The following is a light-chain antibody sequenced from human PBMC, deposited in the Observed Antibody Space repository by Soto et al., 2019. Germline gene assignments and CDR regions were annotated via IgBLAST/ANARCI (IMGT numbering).Light chain of an antibody. CDR1: QSVSRN. Sequence: EIVMTQSPATLSVSPGGRATLSCRASQSVSRNLAWYQHKPGQAPRLLIYDASNRATGIPARFSGSGSGTEFTLTISSLQSEDFAVYYCQQYNNWPYTFGQGTKVDI. CDR2: DAS. V-gene: IGKV3D-15*01. CDR3: QQYNNWPYT. J-gene: IGKJ2*01.